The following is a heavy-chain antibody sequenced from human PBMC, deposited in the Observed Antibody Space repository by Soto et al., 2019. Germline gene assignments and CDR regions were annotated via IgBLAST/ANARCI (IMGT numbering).Heavy chain of an antibody. CDR3: ARVGGLAPRTSDY. CDR2: IYYSGST. J-gene: IGHJ4*02. D-gene: IGHD6-6*01. V-gene: IGHV4-59*01. Sequence: SETLSLTCTVSGGSINDFYWSWIRQPPGKGLEWIGYIYYSGSTDYNPSLKGRVTISVDTSKNQFSLKLRSVTAADTAVYYCARVGGLAPRTSDYWGPGLLV. CDR1: GGSINDFY.